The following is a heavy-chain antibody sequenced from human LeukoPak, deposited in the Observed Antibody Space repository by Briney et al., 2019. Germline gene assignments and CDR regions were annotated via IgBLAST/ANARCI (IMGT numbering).Heavy chain of an antibody. J-gene: IGHJ4*02. CDR3: ARAIRYQLLSDY. D-gene: IGHD2-2*01. CDR2: MNPNSANT. CDR1: GYTFSTYD. Sequence: ASVKVSCKTSGYTFSTYDINWLRQAAGQGLEWMGWMNPNSANTGFAQKFQGRAAITRDTSTPTAYLELSGLTSEDTAVYYCARAIRYQLLSDYWGQGTLVTVSS. V-gene: IGHV1-8*03.